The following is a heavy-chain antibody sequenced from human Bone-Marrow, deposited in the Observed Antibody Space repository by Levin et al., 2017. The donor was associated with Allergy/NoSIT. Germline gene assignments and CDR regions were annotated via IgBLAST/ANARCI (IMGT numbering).Heavy chain of an antibody. V-gene: IGHV4-38-2*02. Sequence: SEPLSLTCAVSGYSISDYYWGWIRQPPGKGLEWIGSIYHSGGTNYNPSLKSRVTISVDTSKNQFSLKLSSVTAADTAVYYCAREYYLDVWGKGTTVTVSS. CDR3: AREYYLDV. CDR2: IYHSGGT. J-gene: IGHJ6*03. CDR1: GYSISDYY.